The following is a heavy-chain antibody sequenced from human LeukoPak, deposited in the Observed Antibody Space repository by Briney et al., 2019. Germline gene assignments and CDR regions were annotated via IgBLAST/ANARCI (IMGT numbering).Heavy chain of an antibody. D-gene: IGHD1-7*01. V-gene: IGHV4-59*01. CDR3: AREAGSKYYFDY. CDR1: GGSIRSYY. J-gene: IGHJ4*02. CDR2: IYYSGST. Sequence: SETLSLTCTISGGSIRSYYWSWIRQPPGKGLEWIGYIYYSGSTNYNPSLKSRVTISVDTSKNQFSLKLSSVTAADTAVYYCAREAGSKYYFDYWGQGALVTVSS.